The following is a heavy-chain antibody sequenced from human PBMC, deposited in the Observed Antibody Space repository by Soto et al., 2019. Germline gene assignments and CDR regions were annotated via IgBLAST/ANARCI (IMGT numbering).Heavy chain of an antibody. Sequence: EVQLLESGGGLVQPGGSLRLSCAASGFTFSRYDMSWVRQAPGKGLEWVSTITGSGDSTYYADSVKGRITISRDNSKNTLYLQMNSLRAEDTAVYYCAKVPRNSGNSYYFDYWGQGTLVTVSS. J-gene: IGHJ4*02. CDR1: GFTFSRYD. V-gene: IGHV3-23*01. D-gene: IGHD1-26*01. CDR3: AKVPRNSGNSYYFDY. CDR2: ITGSGDST.